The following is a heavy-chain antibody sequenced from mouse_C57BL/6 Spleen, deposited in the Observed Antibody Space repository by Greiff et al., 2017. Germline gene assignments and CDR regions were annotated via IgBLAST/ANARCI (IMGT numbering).Heavy chain of an antibody. J-gene: IGHJ4*01. D-gene: IGHD3-2*02. CDR1: GYTFTSYW. CDR3: ATGKGLVTAQALYAMDY. CDR2: IDPSDSYT. V-gene: IGHV1-50*01. Sequence: VQLKQSGSELVKPGASVKLSCKASGYTFTSYWMQWVKQRPGQGLEWIGEIDPSDSYTNYNQKFKGKATLTVDTSSSTAYMQLSSLTSEDSAVYYCATGKGLVTAQALYAMDYWGQGTSVTVSS.